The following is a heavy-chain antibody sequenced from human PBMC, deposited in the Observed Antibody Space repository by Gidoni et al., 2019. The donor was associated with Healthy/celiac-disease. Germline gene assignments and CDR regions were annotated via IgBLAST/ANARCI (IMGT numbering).Heavy chain of an antibody. V-gene: IGHV1-18*01. CDR2: ISAYNGNT. CDR3: ARDSGGGNPIFGEDYYYYYMDV. Sequence: QVQLVQSGAEVKKPGASVKVSCKASGYTFTSYGISWVRQAPGQGLEWMGWISAYNGNTNYAQKLQGRVTMTTDTSTSTAYMELRSLRSDDTAVYYCARDSGGGNPIFGEDYYYYYMDVWGKGTTVTVSS. J-gene: IGHJ6*03. CDR1: GYTFTSYG. D-gene: IGHD3-3*01.